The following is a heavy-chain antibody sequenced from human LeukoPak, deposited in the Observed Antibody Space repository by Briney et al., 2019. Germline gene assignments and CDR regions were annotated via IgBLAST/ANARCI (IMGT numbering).Heavy chain of an antibody. CDR2: IYYNGDT. CDR1: GGSVSTSLHY. V-gene: IGHV4-39*01. J-gene: IGHJ4*02. D-gene: IGHD5-24*01. Sequence: PSETLSLTCSVSGGSVSTSLHYWGWIRQPPGKGLEWIGNIYYNGDTSFNPSLEGRVSISIDLSENQFSLDLTSVTAADTAVYYCARSPPTIFDYWGQGALVTVSS. CDR3: ARSPPTIFDY.